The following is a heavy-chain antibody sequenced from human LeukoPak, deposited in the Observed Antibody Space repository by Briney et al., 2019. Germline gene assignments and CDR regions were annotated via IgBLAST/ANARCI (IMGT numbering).Heavy chain of an antibody. CDR3: AKDRGCQLLEYYFDY. CDR2: ISGSGGST. CDR1: GFTFSSYA. V-gene: IGHV3-23*01. Sequence: PGGSLRLSCAASGFTFSSYAMSWVRQAPGKGLEWVSAISGSGGSTYYADSVKGRFTISRDNSKNTLYLQMNSLRAEDTAVYYCAKDRGCQLLEYYFDYWGQGTLVTVSS. J-gene: IGHJ4*02. D-gene: IGHD2-2*01.